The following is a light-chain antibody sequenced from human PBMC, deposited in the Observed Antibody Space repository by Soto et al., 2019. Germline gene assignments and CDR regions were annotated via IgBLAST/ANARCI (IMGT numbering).Light chain of an antibody. Sequence: EIVMTQSPATLSVSLGERVTLSCRASQSVSSYLAWYQQKPGQAPRLLISDASTRATDIPDRFSGSGSGTDFTLTISSLQSTDLAVYYCLQYSTWPPLYTFDQATKLEIK. J-gene: IGKJ2*01. CDR2: DAS. V-gene: IGKV3-15*01. CDR1: QSVSSY. CDR3: LQYSTWPPLYT.